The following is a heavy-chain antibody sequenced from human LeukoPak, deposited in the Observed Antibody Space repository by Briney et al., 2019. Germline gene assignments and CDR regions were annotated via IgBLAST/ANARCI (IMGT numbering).Heavy chain of an antibody. V-gene: IGHV1-18*01. CDR2: TSTYNGDT. CDR3: ARGTYFDY. J-gene: IGHJ4*02. Sequence: ASVKVSCKASGGTFSSYAISWVRQAPGQGLEWLGWTSTYNGDTNYAQNLQGRVTMTTDTSTSTAYMELRSLRSDDTAVYYCARGTYFDYWGQGTLVTVSS. CDR1: GGTFSSYA.